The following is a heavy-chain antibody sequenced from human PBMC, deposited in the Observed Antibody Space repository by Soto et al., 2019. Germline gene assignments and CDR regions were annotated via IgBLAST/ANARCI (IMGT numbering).Heavy chain of an antibody. J-gene: IGHJ3*02. D-gene: IGHD3-9*01. CDR2: IWFDGTNE. Sequence: QVQLVESGGGVVQPGRSLRLSCAASGFTFRSTAMHWFRQAPGKGLEWVALIWFDGTNEDYEDSVKGRFTISRDNSKNTLYLQMNGLRAEDTAVYYCARDSQAEYYDVLTGDGLGASDIWGQGTMVIVSS. V-gene: IGHV3-33*01. CDR3: ARDSQAEYYDVLTGDGLGASDI. CDR1: GFTFRSTA.